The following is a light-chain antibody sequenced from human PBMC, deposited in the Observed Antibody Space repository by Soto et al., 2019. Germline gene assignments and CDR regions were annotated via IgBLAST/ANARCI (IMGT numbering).Light chain of an antibody. J-gene: IGLJ3*02. CDR1: SSDVGAYNL. V-gene: IGLV2-23*01. CDR2: EGT. Sequence: QSVLTQPASVSGSPGQSITVSCTGTSSDVGAYNLVSWYQQHPGKAPRLIIYEGTKRPSGISDRFSGSKSDNTASLTISGLRAEYEAHHHFCSYAGSISFVLGGGTK. CDR3: CSYAGSISFV.